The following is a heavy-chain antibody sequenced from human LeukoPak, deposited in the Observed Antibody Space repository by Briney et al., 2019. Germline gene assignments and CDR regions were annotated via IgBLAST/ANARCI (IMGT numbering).Heavy chain of an antibody. Sequence: GASVKVSCKASGHTFTGYYMHRVRQAPGQRLEWMGRINPNRGGTNYAQKFQGRVTMTRDTSISTAYMELSRLRSDDTAVYYCARDEMPLYYCGSSGYYNDWGQGTLVTVSS. CDR1: GHTFTGYY. J-gene: IGHJ4*02. CDR2: INPNRGGT. CDR3: ARDEMPLYYCGSSGYYND. D-gene: IGHD3-22*01. V-gene: IGHV1-2*06.